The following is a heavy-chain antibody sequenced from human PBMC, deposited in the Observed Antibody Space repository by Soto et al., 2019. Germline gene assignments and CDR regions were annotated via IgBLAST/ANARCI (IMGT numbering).Heavy chain of an antibody. V-gene: IGHV3-23*01. Sequence: WGSLTLSCASSAFTFSSYSMSWVRQPPGKGLECVSAISGSCGPTHYAESVKARFTIDRDNYKNKRYLQMNSLRDEETAVYSCAKEHPSQLYGMDVWGQGNTVTVSS. J-gene: IGHJ6*02. CDR2: ISGSCGPT. CDR1: AFTFSSYS. CDR3: AKEHPSQLYGMDV. D-gene: IGHD2-2*01.